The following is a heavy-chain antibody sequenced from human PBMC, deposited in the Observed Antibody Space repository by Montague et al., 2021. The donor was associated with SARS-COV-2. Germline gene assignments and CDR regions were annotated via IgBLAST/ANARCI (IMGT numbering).Heavy chain of an antibody. V-gene: IGHV4-59*01. CDR2: IYHRGGT. J-gene: IGHJ5*02. D-gene: IGHD6-13*01. CDR3: ARGYSSSYYGARWFDP. Sequence: SETLSLTCSVSGHSISSYYWSWIRQSPGKGLEWIGHIYHRGGTIYNPSLNRRVTISLDTSKNQFSLKLTTVTAADTALYYCARGYSSSYYGARWFDPWAREPWSPSPQ. CDR1: GHSISSYY.